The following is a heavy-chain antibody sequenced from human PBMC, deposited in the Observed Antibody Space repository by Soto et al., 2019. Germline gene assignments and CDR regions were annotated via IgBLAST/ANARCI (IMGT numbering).Heavy chain of an antibody. CDR3: ARGPYDYVWGSDPPHFDY. CDR1: GYTFSSYS. D-gene: IGHD3-16*02. V-gene: IGHV3-48*04. Sequence: GGSLRLSCAASGYTFSSYSMNWVRQAPGKGLEWVSYISSSGSTIYYADSVKGRFTISRDNAKNSLYLQMNSLRAEDTAVYYCARGPYDYVWGSDPPHFDYWGQGTLVTVSS. CDR2: ISSSGSTI. J-gene: IGHJ4*02.